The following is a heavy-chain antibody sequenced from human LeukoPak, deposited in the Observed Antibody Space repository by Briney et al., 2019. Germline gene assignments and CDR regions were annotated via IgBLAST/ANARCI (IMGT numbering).Heavy chain of an antibody. D-gene: IGHD5-12*01. J-gene: IGHJ3*02. CDR3: ARDREVVQWLRLVDFGDAFDI. Sequence: PGGSLRLSCAASGFTFSSYGMHRVRQAPGKGLEWVSYISSSGSTIYYADSVKGRFTISRDNAKNSLYLQMNSLRAEDTAVYYCARDREVVQWLRLVDFGDAFDIWGQGTMVTVSS. CDR2: ISSSGSTI. CDR1: GFTFSSYG. V-gene: IGHV3-48*04.